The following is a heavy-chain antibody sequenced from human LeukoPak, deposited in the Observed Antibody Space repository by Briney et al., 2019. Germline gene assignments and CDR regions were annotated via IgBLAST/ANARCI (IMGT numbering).Heavy chain of an antibody. Sequence: PGRSLRLSCAASGFTFSSYGMHWVRQAPGKGLEWVAVISYDGSNKYYADSVKGRFTISRDNSKNTLYLQMNSLRAEDTAVYYCAKGGYDILTGYYQYYFDYWGQGTLVTVSS. V-gene: IGHV3-30*18. D-gene: IGHD3-9*01. J-gene: IGHJ4*02. CDR2: ISYDGSNK. CDR1: GFTFSSYG. CDR3: AKGGYDILTGYYQYYFDY.